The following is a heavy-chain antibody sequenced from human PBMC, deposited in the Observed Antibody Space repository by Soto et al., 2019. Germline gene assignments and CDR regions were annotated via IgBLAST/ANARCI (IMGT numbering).Heavy chain of an antibody. J-gene: IGHJ4*02. V-gene: IGHV3-11*01. Sequence: QVQLVESGGDLVKPGGSLRLSCAASGYTFSDYYMSWIRQAPGKGLEWISYIDTSGTKIYYADSVKGRFTITRDNAKNSLYLEMNSLRDEDTAVYYCARHYEMWSGYLSPVDYWGQGTLVTVSS. D-gene: IGHD3-3*01. CDR1: GYTFSDYY. CDR3: ARHYEMWSGYLSPVDY. CDR2: IDTSGTKI.